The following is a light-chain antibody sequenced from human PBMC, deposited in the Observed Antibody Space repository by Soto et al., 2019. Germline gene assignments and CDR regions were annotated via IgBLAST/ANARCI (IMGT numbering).Light chain of an antibody. CDR3: QQYNNWPPSWT. V-gene: IGKV3-15*01. Sequence: EIVMTQSPATLSVSPGERATLSCRASQSVSSNLAWYQQKPGQAPRLLIYGASTRATGIPARFSGSGSGTEFTLTISSLQSEDFAVQYCQQYNNWPPSWTFGQGTKVDIK. CDR1: QSVSSN. CDR2: GAS. J-gene: IGKJ1*01.